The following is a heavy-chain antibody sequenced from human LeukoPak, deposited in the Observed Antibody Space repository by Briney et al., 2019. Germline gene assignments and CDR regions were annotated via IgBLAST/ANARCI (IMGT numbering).Heavy chain of an antibody. CDR3: ARRSSVLRFGGKHAFDI. Sequence: KPSETLSLTCAVYGGSFSSYYWSWIRQPPGKGLEWIGEINHSGSTNYNPSLKSRVTISVDTSKNQFSLKLSSVTAADTAVYYCARRSSVLRFGGKHAFDIWGQGTMVTVSS. V-gene: IGHV4-34*01. CDR1: GGSFSSYY. CDR2: INHSGST. J-gene: IGHJ3*02. D-gene: IGHD3-10*01.